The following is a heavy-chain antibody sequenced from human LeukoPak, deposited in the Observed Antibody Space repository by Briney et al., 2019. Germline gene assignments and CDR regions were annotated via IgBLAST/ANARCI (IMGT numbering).Heavy chain of an antibody. V-gene: IGHV4-61*02. Sequence: PSQTLSLTCTVSGGSISSGSYYWSWIRQPAGKGLEWIGRIYTSGSTNYNPSLKSRVTISVDTSKNQFSLKLSSVTAADTAVYYCARARGYLNWFDPWGQGTLVTVSS. J-gene: IGHJ5*02. CDR3: ARARGYLNWFDP. CDR2: IYTSGST. D-gene: IGHD5-18*01. CDR1: GGSISSGSYY.